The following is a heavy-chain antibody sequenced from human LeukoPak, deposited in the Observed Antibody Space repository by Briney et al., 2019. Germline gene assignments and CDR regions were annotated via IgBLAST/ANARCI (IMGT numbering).Heavy chain of an antibody. CDR1: GYTFTSYD. CDR3: ARGWRYYDFWSGYWERRKDYYGMEV. V-gene: IGHV1-8*01. D-gene: IGHD3-3*01. J-gene: IGHJ6*02. CDR2: MNPNNGNT. Sequence: VASVKASCKPSGYTFTSYDINWVRQATGQGLEWMGWMNPNNGNTVYAQKFQGRVTMTRNTSISTAYMELSSLRSEDTAIYYCARGWRYYDFWSGYWERRKDYYGMEVWGPGTTVTVSS.